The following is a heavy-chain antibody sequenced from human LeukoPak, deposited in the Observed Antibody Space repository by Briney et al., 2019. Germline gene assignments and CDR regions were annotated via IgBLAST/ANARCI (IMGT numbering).Heavy chain of an antibody. Sequence: SETLSLTCTVSGGSISSGDYYWSWIRQPPGKGLEWIGYIYYSGSTYYNPSLKSRVTISVDTSKNQFSLKLSSVTAADTAVYHCARRTRSTKAFDYWGQGTLVTVSS. CDR2: IYYSGST. D-gene: IGHD2-2*01. J-gene: IGHJ4*02. CDR3: ARRTRSTKAFDY. CDR1: GGSISSGDYY. V-gene: IGHV4-30-4*08.